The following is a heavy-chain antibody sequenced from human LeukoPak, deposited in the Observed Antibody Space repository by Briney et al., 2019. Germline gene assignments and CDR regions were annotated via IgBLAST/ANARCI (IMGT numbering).Heavy chain of an antibody. CDR2: ISGNGVRT. D-gene: IGHD3-10*01. Sequence: GGSLRLSCTASGFTFSSYAMSWVRQAPGKGLEWVSAISGNGVRTYYADSLNIRFTISRDNSRNTLYLQVTSLSAEDTAIYYCATDSEFRYFHNWGQGTLVTVFS. CDR1: GFTFSSYA. V-gene: IGHV3-23*01. CDR3: ATDSEFRYFHN. J-gene: IGHJ1*01.